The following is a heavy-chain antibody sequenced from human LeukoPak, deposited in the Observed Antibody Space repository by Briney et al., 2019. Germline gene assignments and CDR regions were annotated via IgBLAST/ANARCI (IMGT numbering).Heavy chain of an antibody. J-gene: IGHJ4*02. CDR1: GFTFSSYA. CDR3: ATIVTDSMHDYGFL. Sequence: GGSLRLSCAASGFTFSSYAMHWVRQAPGKGLEWVAVISYDGSNKYYADSVKGRFTISRDNSKNTLYLQMNSLRAEDTAVYYCATIVTDSMHDYGFLWGQGTLVTVSS. CDR2: ISYDGSNK. D-gene: IGHD4-17*01. V-gene: IGHV3-30-3*01.